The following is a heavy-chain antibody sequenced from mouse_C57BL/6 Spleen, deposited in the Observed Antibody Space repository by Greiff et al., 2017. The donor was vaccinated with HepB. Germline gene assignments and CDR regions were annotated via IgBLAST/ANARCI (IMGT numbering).Heavy chain of an antibody. V-gene: IGHV5-17*01. CDR3: ARLGYYDEDYYAMDY. CDR1: GFTFSDYG. D-gene: IGHD2-4*01. Sequence: EVKVVESGGGLVKPGGSLKLSCAASGFTFSDYGMHWVRQAPEKGLEWVAYISSGSSTIYYADTVKGRFTISRDNAKNTLFLQMTSLRSEDTAMYYCARLGYYDEDYYAMDYWGQGTSVTVSS. J-gene: IGHJ4*01. CDR2: ISSGSSTI.